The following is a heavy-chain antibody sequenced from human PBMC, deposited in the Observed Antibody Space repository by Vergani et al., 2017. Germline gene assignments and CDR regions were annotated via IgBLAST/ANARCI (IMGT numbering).Heavy chain of an antibody. CDR3: ARDLRGLVIDFDY. CDR1: GFTFDDYT. J-gene: IGHJ4*02. CDR2: ISWDGGST. D-gene: IGHD1-26*01. Sequence: EVQLVESGGVVVQPGGSLRLSCAASGFTFDDYTMHWVRQAPGQGLEWVSLISWDGGSTYYADSVKGRFTISRDDTKNTLYLQMNSLRAEDTAVYYCARDLRGLVIDFDYWGQGTLVTVSS. V-gene: IGHV3-43*01.